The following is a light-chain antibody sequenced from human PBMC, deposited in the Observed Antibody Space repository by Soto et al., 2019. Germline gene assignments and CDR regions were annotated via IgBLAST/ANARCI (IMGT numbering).Light chain of an antibody. Sequence: QSALTQPASVSGSPGQSITISCTGTSSDIGDYNYVSWYQQHPGKAPKLMIYEVSNRPSGVSNRFSGSKSGNTASLTISGLQAEDEADYWCTSYTSSSTGVFGGGTKLTVL. CDR2: EVS. CDR3: TSYTSSSTGV. CDR1: SSDIGDYNY. J-gene: IGLJ3*02. V-gene: IGLV2-14*01.